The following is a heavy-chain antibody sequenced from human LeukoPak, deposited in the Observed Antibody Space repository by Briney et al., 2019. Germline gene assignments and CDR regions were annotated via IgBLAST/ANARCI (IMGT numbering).Heavy chain of an antibody. CDR2: IYYSGST. Sequence: SDTLSLTCTVFGDSITRKYWSWIRQPPGKGLEWIGYIYYSGSTNYNPSLKSRVTISVDTSKNQFSLKLRSVTAADTAVYYCARVSGGGTAANWGQGTMVTVSS. CDR3: ARVSGGGTAAN. CDR1: GDSITRKY. D-gene: IGHD1-7*01. J-gene: IGHJ3*01. V-gene: IGHV4-59*07.